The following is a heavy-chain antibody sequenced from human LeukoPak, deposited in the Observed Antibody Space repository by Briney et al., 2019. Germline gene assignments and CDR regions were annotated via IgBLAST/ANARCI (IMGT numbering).Heavy chain of an antibody. CDR1: GGSISGYY. Sequence: SETLSLTCTVSGGSISGYYWSWIRQPAGKGLEWIGHIYTSGTTNYNPSLKRRVTMSIDTSRNHLSLKLTSVTAADTAVYFCARLGSYHDFWGQGALVTVSS. CDR2: IYTSGTT. CDR3: ARLGSYHDF. D-gene: IGHD1-26*01. V-gene: IGHV4-4*07. J-gene: IGHJ4*02.